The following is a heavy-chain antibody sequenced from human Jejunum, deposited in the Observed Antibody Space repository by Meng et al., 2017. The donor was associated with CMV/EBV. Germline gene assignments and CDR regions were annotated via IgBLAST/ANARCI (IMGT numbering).Heavy chain of an antibody. CDR3: GRELVGGATALDY. V-gene: IGHV3-7*01. CDR2: IKEDGTQK. J-gene: IGHJ4*02. Sequence: CASSCFPSSDYWMSWVRQAPGKGLELVANIKEDGTQKYYVDSVRGRFTISRDNAKNSLYLQMNSLRAEDTAVYYCGRELVGGATALDYWGQGTLVTVSS. D-gene: IGHD1-26*01. CDR1: CFPSSDYW.